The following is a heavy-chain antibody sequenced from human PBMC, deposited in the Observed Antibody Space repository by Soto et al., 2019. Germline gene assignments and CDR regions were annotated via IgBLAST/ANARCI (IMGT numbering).Heavy chain of an antibody. CDR1: GYIFVNYG. Sequence: VQSGDAVKKPGASVKVSCKASGYIFVNYGIAWVRQAPRQGLEWMGWISPYTGNTHSASKVQGRLTMTTDTSTSTAYMDLGSLTSDDTAVYYCVMVDNYVTPTPQDVWGQGTTVTVSS. J-gene: IGHJ6*02. V-gene: IGHV1-18*01. CDR3: VMVDNYVTPTPQDV. D-gene: IGHD3-16*01. CDR2: ISPYTGNT.